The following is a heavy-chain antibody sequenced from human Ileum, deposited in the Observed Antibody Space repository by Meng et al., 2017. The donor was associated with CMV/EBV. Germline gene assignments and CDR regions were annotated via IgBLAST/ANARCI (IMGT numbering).Heavy chain of an antibody. Sequence: SGGSISSSDYCWGWFRQPPGKGLEWIGNVYYSGSTFHNPSLKSRVTMSVDTSKNQFSLKVSSVTAADTAMYYCARQIRRNIGDYFDFWGQGTLVTVSS. CDR1: GGSISSSDYC. CDR2: VYYSGST. V-gene: IGHV4-39*01. CDR3: ARQIRRNIGDYFDF. J-gene: IGHJ4*02. D-gene: IGHD1-14*01.